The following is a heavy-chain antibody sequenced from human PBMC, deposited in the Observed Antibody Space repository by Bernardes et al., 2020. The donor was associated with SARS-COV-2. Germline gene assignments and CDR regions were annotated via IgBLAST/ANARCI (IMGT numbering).Heavy chain of an antibody. CDR2: ISWDGINT. J-gene: IGHJ3*02. D-gene: IGHD2-8*02. CDR1: GFSFNEYT. Sequence: GGSLRLSCVASGFSFNEYTMHWVRQAPGKGLEWVSLISWDGINTYYADAVRGRFTITRDNSKNSLYLQMNSLRTEDTALYYCAKDRGKYCDVSGADMWGQGTMVTVSS. CDR3: AKDRGKYCDVSGADM. V-gene: IGHV3-43*01.